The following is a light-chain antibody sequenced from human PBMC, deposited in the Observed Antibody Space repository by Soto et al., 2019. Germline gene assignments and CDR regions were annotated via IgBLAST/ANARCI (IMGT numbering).Light chain of an antibody. Sequence: QSALTQPASVSGSPGQSITISCTGTSSDVGSYNLVSWDQQHPGKAPKLMIYEGSKRPSGVSNRVSGSKSGNTASLTISGLQAEDEADYYCCSYAGSSTSVVFGGGTKLTVL. CDR3: CSYAGSSTSVV. CDR1: SSDVGSYNL. V-gene: IGLV2-23*01. CDR2: EGS. J-gene: IGLJ2*01.